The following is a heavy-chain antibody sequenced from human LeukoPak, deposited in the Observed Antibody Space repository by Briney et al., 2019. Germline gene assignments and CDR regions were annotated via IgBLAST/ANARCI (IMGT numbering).Heavy chain of an antibody. CDR2: IYYSGST. J-gene: IGHJ4*02. V-gene: IGHV4-59*08. CDR1: GGSISSYY. Sequence: PSETLSLTCTVSGGSISSYYWSWIRQPPGKGLEWIGYIYYSGSTNYNPSLKSRVTISVDTSKNQFSLNLSSVTAADTAVYYCARTQSSFHASGSYYNYWGPGTLVTVSS. D-gene: IGHD3-10*01. CDR3: ARTQSSFHASGSYYNY.